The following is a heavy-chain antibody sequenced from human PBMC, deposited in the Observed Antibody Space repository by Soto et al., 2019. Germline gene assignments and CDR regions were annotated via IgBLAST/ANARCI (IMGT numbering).Heavy chain of an antibody. D-gene: IGHD6-6*01. CDR2: ISAYNGNT. CDR3: ARVGFIAARTAFGPAGN. V-gene: IGHV1-18*01. Sequence: GLEWMGWISAYNGNTNYAQKLQGRVTMTTDTSTSTAYMELRSLRSDDTAVYYCARVGFIAARTAFGPAGNWGQGTLVTVSS. J-gene: IGHJ4*02.